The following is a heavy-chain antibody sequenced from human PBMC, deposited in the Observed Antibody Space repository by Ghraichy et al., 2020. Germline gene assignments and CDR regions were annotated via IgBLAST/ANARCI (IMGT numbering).Heavy chain of an antibody. CDR3: AREGALRIAAAGTVGAFDI. J-gene: IGHJ3*02. CDR2: ISSSGSTI. Sequence: GESLNISCAASGFTFSSYEMNWVRQAPGKGLEWVSYISSSGSTIYYADSVKGRFTISRDNAKNSLYLQMNSLRAEDTAVYYCAREGALRIAAAGTVGAFDIWGQGTMVTVSS. D-gene: IGHD6-13*01. CDR1: GFTFSSYE. V-gene: IGHV3-48*03.